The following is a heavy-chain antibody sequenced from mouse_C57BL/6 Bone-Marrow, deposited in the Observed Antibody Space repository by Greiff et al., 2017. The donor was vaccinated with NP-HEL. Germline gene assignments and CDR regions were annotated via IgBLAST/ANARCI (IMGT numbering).Heavy chain of an antibody. CDR3: TGRGGNYGYFDV. CDR2: IRLKSDNYAT. Sequence: EVQRVESGGGLVQPGGSMKLSCVASGFTFSNYWMNWVRQSPEKGLEWVAQIRLKSDNYATHYAESVKGRFTISRDDSKSSVYLQMNNLRAEDTGIYYCTGRGGNYGYFDVWGTGTTVTVSS. J-gene: IGHJ1*03. CDR1: GFTFSNYW. D-gene: IGHD1-1*02. V-gene: IGHV6-3*01.